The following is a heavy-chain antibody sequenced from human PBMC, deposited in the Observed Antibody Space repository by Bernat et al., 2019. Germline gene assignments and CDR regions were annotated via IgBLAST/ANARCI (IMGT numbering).Heavy chain of an antibody. CDR1: GFTFRDYW. CDR2: INIDGTTT. Sequence: EVQLAESGGGLVQPGGSLRLSCAASGFTFRDYWMDWVRQAPGKGPEWVSRINIDGTTTNYADSVKGRFTMSRDNAKNTVYLQMNSLRAEDTAVYYCMRDPNRRLDYWGQGTQVTVSP. CDR3: MRDPNRRLDY. D-gene: IGHD2-21*02. V-gene: IGHV3-74*01. J-gene: IGHJ4*02.